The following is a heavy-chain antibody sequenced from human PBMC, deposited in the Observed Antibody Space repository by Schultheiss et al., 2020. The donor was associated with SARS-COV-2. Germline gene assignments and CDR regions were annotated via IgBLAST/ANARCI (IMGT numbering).Heavy chain of an antibody. Sequence: SGPTLVKPTETLTLTCTVSGFSLSNARMGVSWIRQPPGKALEWLAHIFSNDEKYYSTSLKSRLTISKDTSKSQVVLTLTNMDPVDTATYYCARIQREWLFALVGCCYCGIDVWGQGTTITVAS. V-gene: IGHV2-26*01. D-gene: IGHD3-3*01. CDR2: IFSNDEK. CDR3: ARIQREWLFALVGCCYCGIDV. CDR1: GFSLSNARMG. J-gene: IGHJ6*02.